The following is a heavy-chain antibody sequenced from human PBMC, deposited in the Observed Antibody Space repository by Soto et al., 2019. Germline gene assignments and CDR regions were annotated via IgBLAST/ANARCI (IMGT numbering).Heavy chain of an antibody. CDR2: ISYDGSNK. CDR1: GFTFSSYA. CDR3: ARSPYYYDTQYFDY. V-gene: IGHV3-30-3*01. Sequence: ESGGGVVQPGRSLRLSCAASGFTFSSYAMHWVRQAPGKGLEWVAVISYDGSNKYYADSVKGRFTISRDNSKNTLYLQMNSLRAEDTAVYYCARSPYYYDTQYFDYWGQGTLVTVSS. D-gene: IGHD3-22*01. J-gene: IGHJ4*02.